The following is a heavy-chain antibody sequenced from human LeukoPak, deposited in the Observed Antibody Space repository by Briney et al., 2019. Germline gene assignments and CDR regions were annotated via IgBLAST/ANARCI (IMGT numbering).Heavy chain of an antibody. CDR1: GFTFSSYA. Sequence: HAGGSLRLSCAASGFTFSSYAMSWVRQAPGKGLEWIAYINHNAEMIFYPDFVKGRFSISRDNAKNSLYLQMIALRYEDTAIYYCARDHDWAVDLWGQGTLVTVSS. D-gene: IGHD3-9*01. J-gene: IGHJ5*02. V-gene: IGHV3-48*02. CDR3: ARDHDWAVDL. CDR2: INHNAEMI.